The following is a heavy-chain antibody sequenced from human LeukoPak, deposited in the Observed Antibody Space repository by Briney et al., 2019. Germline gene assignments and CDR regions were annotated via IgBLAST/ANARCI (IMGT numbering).Heavy chain of an antibody. CDR2: ISWDGGST. V-gene: IGHV3-43*01. CDR3: AKDYYDSSGYLAY. J-gene: IGHJ4*02. CDR1: GFTFDDYT. D-gene: IGHD3-22*01. Sequence: PGGSLRLSCAASGFTFDDYTMHWVRQAPGKGLEWVSLISWDGGSTYYADSVKGRFTISRDNSKNSLYLQMNSLRTEDTALYYCAKDYYDSSGYLAYWGQGTLVTVSS.